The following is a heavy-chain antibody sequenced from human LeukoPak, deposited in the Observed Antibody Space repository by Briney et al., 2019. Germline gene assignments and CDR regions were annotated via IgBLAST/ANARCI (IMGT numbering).Heavy chain of an antibody. CDR3: ARIPVPEWELLPESDY. CDR2: IYPGDSDT. CDR1: GYSFTNYW. Sequence: GESLKISCKGSGYSFTNYWIGWVRQMPGKGLEWMGIIYPGDSDTRYSPSFQGQVTISADKSISTAYLQWSSLKASDTAMYYCARIPVPEWELLPESDYWGQGTLVTVSS. V-gene: IGHV5-51*01. D-gene: IGHD1-26*01. J-gene: IGHJ4*02.